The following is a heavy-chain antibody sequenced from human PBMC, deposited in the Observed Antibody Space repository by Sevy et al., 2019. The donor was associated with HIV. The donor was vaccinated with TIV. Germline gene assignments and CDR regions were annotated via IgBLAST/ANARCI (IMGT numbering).Heavy chain of an antibody. V-gene: IGHV3-30*03. CDR3: ATGRQGATYGY. Sequence: GGSLRLSCAASGFNFRIYAMHWVRQAPGKGLEWVAVISYDGSDKFYAESVKGRFTISRDNSKNMVLLQLNSLRGDDTAVYYCATGRQGATYGYWGQGTPVTVSS. D-gene: IGHD1-26*01. J-gene: IGHJ4*02. CDR1: GFNFRIYA. CDR2: ISYDGSDK.